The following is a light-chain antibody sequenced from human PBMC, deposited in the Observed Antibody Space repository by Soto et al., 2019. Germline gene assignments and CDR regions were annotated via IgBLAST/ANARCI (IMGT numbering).Light chain of an antibody. CDR1: RNDIGAYEF. Sequence: QSALTQPPSASGSPGQSVTISCTGTRNDIGAYEFVSWYQHHPGKAPKLIIYEVVQRPSGVPDRFSGSKSGNTASLTVSGLQAADEAAYYCKSYEGSNTYVFGTGTKVTV. CDR3: KSYEGSNTYV. CDR2: EVV. V-gene: IGLV2-8*01. J-gene: IGLJ1*01.